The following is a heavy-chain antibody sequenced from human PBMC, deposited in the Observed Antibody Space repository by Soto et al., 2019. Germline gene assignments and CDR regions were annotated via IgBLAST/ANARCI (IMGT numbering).Heavy chain of an antibody. Sequence: SETVSLTCTISGGAIGSHYWTWIRQPAGKGLEWIGRIYGSVSTKYNPSLQSRVTMSLDTSKNQFSLRLESVTAADTAVYYCARGKRFSDWFDPWGQGTLVTVSS. D-gene: IGHD3-3*01. J-gene: IGHJ5*02. CDR2: IYGSVST. V-gene: IGHV4-4*07. CDR3: ARGKRFSDWFDP. CDR1: GGAIGSHY.